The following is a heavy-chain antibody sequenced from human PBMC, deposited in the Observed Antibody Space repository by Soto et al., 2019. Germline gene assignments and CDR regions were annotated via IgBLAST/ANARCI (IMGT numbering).Heavy chain of an antibody. CDR1: GGAISGYY. CDR2: IFYSGGT. Sequence: SETLSLTCSVSGGAISGYYWTWIRQPPGKGLEWIGYIFYSGGTNYNPSLKSRVTISVETSKNQFSLKLSSVTAADTALYYCARVGSSGWSPDYWGRGTLVTVSS. CDR3: ARVGSSGWSPDY. D-gene: IGHD6-19*01. J-gene: IGHJ4*02. V-gene: IGHV4-59*01.